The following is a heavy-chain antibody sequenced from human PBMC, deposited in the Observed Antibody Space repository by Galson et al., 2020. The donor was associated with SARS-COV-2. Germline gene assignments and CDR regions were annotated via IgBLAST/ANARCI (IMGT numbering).Heavy chain of an antibody. D-gene: IGHD2-21*02. CDR3: ARDAVVTAIRSYYYGMDV. V-gene: IGHV3-11*01. J-gene: IGHJ6*02. CDR2: ISSSGSTI. CDR1: GFTFSDYY. Sequence: GGSLRLSCAASGFTFSDYYMSWIRQAPGKGLEWVSYISSSGSTIYYADSVKGRFTISRDNAKNSLYLQMNSLRAKDTAVYYCARDAVVTAIRSYYYGMDVWGQGTTVTVSS.